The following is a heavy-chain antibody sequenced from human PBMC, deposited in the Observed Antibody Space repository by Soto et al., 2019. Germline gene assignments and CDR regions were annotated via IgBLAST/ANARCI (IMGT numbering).Heavy chain of an antibody. V-gene: IGHV4-31*03. J-gene: IGHJ5*02. D-gene: IGHD1-20*01. CDR2: IYYSGST. CDR1: GGSISSGGYY. CDR3: ARRAVVAVTGSHDNWLYP. Sequence: ASETLSLTCTVSGGSISSGGYYWSWIRQHPGKGLEWIGYIYYSGSTYYNPSLKSRVTISVDTSRNQFSLKVNSVTAADTAMYYCARRAVVAVTGSHDNWLYPWGQGILVTVS.